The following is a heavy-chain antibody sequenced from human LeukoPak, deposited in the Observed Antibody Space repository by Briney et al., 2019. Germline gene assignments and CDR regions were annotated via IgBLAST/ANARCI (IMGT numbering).Heavy chain of an antibody. Sequence: ASVKVSCKASGYTFTGYYMHWVRQALGQGLEWMGWINPNSGGTNYAQKFQGRVTMTRDTSISTAYMELSRLRSDDTAVYYCASWDWNDGFGHGYWGQGTLVTVSS. D-gene: IGHD1-1*01. V-gene: IGHV1-2*02. CDR3: ASWDWNDGFGHGY. CDR1: GYTFTGYY. CDR2: INPNSGGT. J-gene: IGHJ4*02.